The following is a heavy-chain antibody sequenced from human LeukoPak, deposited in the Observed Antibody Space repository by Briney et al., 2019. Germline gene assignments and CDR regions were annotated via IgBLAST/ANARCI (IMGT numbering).Heavy chain of an antibody. Sequence: GGSLRLSCAASGFTFSSYEMTWVRQAPGKGLEWVSYISSSTGSTMYYADSVKGRFTISRDNAKNSLYLQMNSLRAEDTAVYYCARDGGEWELSNWGQGTLVTVSS. CDR2: ISSSTGSTM. CDR1: GFTFSSYE. V-gene: IGHV3-48*03. CDR3: ARDGGEWELSN. D-gene: IGHD1-26*01. J-gene: IGHJ4*02.